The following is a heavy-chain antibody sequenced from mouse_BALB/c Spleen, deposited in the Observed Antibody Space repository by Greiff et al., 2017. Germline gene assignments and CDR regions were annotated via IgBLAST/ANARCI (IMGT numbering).Heavy chain of an antibody. V-gene: IGHV1-9*01. J-gene: IGHJ4*01. CDR3: ARGGSNYVFYAMDY. CDR2: ILPGSGST. D-gene: IGHD2-5*01. Sequence: QVQLQQSGAELMKPGASVKISCKATGYTFSSYWIEWVKQRPGHGLEWIGEILPGSGSTNYNEKFKGKATFTADTSSNTAYMQLSSLTSEDSAVYYCARGGSNYVFYAMDYWGQGTSVTVSS. CDR1: GYTFSSYW.